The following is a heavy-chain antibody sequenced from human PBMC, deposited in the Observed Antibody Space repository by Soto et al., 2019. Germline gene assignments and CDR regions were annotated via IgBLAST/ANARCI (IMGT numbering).Heavy chain of an antibody. CDR3: ARDAAYCGGDCYSWYFDL. CDR2: IIPILGIA. D-gene: IGHD2-21*02. V-gene: IGHV1-69*04. Sequence: GASVKVSCKASGGTFSSYTISWVRQAPGQGLEWMGRIIPILGIANYAQKFQGRVTITADKSTSTAYMELSSLRSEDTAVYYCARDAAYCGGDCYSWYFDLWGRGTLVTVSS. J-gene: IGHJ2*01. CDR1: GGTFSSYT.